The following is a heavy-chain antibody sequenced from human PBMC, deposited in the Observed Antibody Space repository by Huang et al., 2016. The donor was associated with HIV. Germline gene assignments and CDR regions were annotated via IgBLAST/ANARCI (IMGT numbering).Heavy chain of an antibody. CDR2: ISSKNANT. CDR1: GYIFSNYG. Sequence: QVQLVQSGAAVKKLGAPVKVSCKTSGYIFSNYGISWVRQAPGQGLEWMGWISSKNANTKYAQRFQDRVTMTTEASTKPAYVELRSLRLDDTALYYCTRDGILGLGSYHSWGQGTPVTVSS. D-gene: IGHD3-10*01. V-gene: IGHV1-18*01. J-gene: IGHJ4*02. CDR3: TRDGILGLGSYHS.